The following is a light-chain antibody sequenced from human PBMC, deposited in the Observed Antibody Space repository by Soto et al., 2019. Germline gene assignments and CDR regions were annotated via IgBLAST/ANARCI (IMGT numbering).Light chain of an antibody. J-gene: IGLJ2*01. CDR3: QSYDSSLGAWI. CDR2: SNI. CDR1: SSNIGAGYD. Sequence: QSVLTQPPSVSGAPGQRVTISCTGSSSNIGAGYDVHWYQQLPGTAPKLLIYSNINRPSGVPDRFSGSKSGTSASLAITGLQAEDEADYYCQSYDSSLGAWIFGGGTKLTVL. V-gene: IGLV1-40*01.